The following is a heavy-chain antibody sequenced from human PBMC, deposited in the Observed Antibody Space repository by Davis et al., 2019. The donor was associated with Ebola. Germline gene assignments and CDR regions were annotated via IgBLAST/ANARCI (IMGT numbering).Heavy chain of an antibody. CDR2: VIPVFGTT. CDR1: GCTFSSYT. V-gene: IGHV1-69*13. J-gene: IGHJ4*02. Sequence: SVTVSCKASGCTFSSYTITWVRQAPGQGLAWMGWVIPVFGTTNYAQKFQGRVTLTADESTRTAYMELTNLRSDDTAVYYCAREVGETKLDQWGQGTLVTVSS. D-gene: IGHD1-26*01. CDR3: AREVGETKLDQ.